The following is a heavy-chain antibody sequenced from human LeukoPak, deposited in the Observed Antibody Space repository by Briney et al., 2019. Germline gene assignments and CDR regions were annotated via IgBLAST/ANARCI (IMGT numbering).Heavy chain of an antibody. D-gene: IGHD1-7*01. CDR2: ISGSGGST. J-gene: IGHJ4*02. CDR3: AKRTTDY. Sequence: GGSLRLSCAVSGFNFTTSAMSWVRQTPGKGLEWVSTISGSGGSTYYADSVRGRFTISRDTSKNTLFLQMNSLRVEDTALYYCAKRTTDYWGQGTLVTVSS. CDR1: GFNFTTSA. V-gene: IGHV3-23*01.